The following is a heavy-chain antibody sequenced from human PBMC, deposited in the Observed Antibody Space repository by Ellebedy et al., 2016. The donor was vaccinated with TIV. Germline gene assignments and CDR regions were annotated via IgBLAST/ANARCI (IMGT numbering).Heavy chain of an antibody. CDR2: TYYRSKWNN. Sequence: SQTLSLTCVISGDSVSTDIGWNWIRQSPSRGLEWLGKTYYRSKWNNDYAVSLKRRTTINPDTSKNQFSLQLNSVTPEDTAVYYCARGWFGSGMGVWGQGTTVTVSS. CDR1: GDSVSTDIG. J-gene: IGHJ6*02. CDR3: ARGWFGSGMGV. D-gene: IGHD3-16*01. V-gene: IGHV6-1*01.